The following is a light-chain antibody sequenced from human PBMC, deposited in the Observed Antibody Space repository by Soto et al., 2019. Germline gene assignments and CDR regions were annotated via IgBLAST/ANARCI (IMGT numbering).Light chain of an antibody. CDR1: QSVSDNY. V-gene: IGKV3-20*01. CDR3: HQYGVSPRT. J-gene: IGKJ1*01. CDR2: GAS. Sequence: EIVLTQSPGTLSLSPGERASLSCRPSQSVSDNYLAWYQQKPGQAPRLLIYGASSRATGIPDRFRGSGSGTDFTLTIYSLEPEDFAVYYCHQYGVSPRTFGQGTKVDIK.